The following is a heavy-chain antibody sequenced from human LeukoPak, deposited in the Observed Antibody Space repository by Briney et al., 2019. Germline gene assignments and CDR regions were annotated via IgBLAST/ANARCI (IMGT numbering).Heavy chain of an antibody. D-gene: IGHD5/OR15-5a*01. J-gene: IGHJ4*02. CDR2: ISWDGGST. CDR1: GFTFDDYA. V-gene: IGHV3-43D*03. Sequence: PGGSLRLSCAASGFTFDDYAMHWVRQAPGKGLEWVSLISWDGGSTYYADSVKGRFTISRDNAKNSLYLQMNSLRAEDTAVYYCARRHSVWCHSDYWGQGTLVTVSS. CDR3: ARRHSVWCHSDY.